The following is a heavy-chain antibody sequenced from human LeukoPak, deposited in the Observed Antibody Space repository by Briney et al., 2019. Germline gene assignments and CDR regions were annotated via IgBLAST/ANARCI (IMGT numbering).Heavy chain of an antibody. Sequence: KTSETLSLTCTVSGGSISNYYWSWIRQPPGKGLEWIGYIYTSGSTNYNPSLESRVTISVVTSKNHFSLKLSSVTAADTAVYYCARTVVVTAIHFFDYWGQGTLVTVSS. CDR2: IYTSGST. CDR3: ARTVVVTAIHFFDY. D-gene: IGHD2-21*02. J-gene: IGHJ4*02. CDR1: GGSISNYY. V-gene: IGHV4-4*09.